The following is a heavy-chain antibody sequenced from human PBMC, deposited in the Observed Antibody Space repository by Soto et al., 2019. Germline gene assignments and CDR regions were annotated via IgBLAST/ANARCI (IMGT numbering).Heavy chain of an antibody. Sequence: PSETLSLTCTVSGGSISSYYWSWIRQPPGKGLEWIGYIYYSGSTNYNPSLKSRVTISVDTSKNQFSLKLSSVTAADTAVYYCARDGGDYSLFDYWGQGTLVTVSA. CDR2: IYYSGST. J-gene: IGHJ4*02. D-gene: IGHD4-17*01. V-gene: IGHV4-59*01. CDR1: GGSISSYY. CDR3: ARDGGDYSLFDY.